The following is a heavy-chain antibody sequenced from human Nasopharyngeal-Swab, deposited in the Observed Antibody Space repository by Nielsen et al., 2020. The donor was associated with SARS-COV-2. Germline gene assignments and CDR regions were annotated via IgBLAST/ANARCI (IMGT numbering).Heavy chain of an antibody. D-gene: IGHD3-10*01. V-gene: IGHV1-69*13. CDR3: ARQYYYGSGGYYNPNWFDP. CDR1: GGTFSSYA. CDR2: IIPIFGTA. J-gene: IGHJ5*02. Sequence: SVKVSCKASGGTFSSYAISWVRQAPGQGLEWMGGIIPIFGTANYAQKFQGRVTITADESTSPAYMELSNLRSEDTAVYYCARQYYYGSGGYYNPNWFDPWGQGTLVTVSS.